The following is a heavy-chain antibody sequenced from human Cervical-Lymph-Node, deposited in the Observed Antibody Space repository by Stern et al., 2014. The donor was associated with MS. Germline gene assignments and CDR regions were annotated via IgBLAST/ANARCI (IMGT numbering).Heavy chain of an antibody. D-gene: IGHD2-2*01. Sequence: QLQLQESGPGLVKPSETLSLTCTVSGGSISSSSYYWGWIRQPPGKGLEWIGSIYYSGSTYYNPSLKSRVTISVDTSKNHSPRKLTLVTAADTAVYYCAPSGCSSTSCPNWYFDLWGRGTLVTVSS. CDR1: GGSISSSSYY. CDR2: IYYSGST. J-gene: IGHJ2*01. V-gene: IGHV4-39*01. CDR3: APSGCSSTSCPNWYFDL.